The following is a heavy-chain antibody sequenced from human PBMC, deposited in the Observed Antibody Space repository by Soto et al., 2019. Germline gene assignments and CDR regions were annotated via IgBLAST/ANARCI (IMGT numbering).Heavy chain of an antibody. CDR2: ISWNSGTM. CDR1: GFSFDGYE. D-gene: IGHD6-6*01. J-gene: IGHJ4*02. CDR3: AKGITYGSSAPYFDY. V-gene: IGHV3-9*01. Sequence: GGSLRLSCAASGFSFDGYEMHWVRQAPGKGLEWVSGISWNSGTMGYADSVKGRFTISRDNAKNSLYLQMNSLRLEDTALYYCAKGITYGSSAPYFDYWGQGTLVTVSS.